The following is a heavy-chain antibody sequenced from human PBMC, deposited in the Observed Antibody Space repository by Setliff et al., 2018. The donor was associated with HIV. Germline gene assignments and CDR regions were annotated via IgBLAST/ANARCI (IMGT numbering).Heavy chain of an antibody. V-gene: IGHV3-74*01. D-gene: IGHD3-22*01. Sequence: GGSLRLSCSASGFTFSSYWMHWVRQAPGKGLVWVSRINGDGSSTTYADSVKGRFTISRDNAKNTLYLQMNSLRAEDTAVYYCAKGSGYYSTDAFDIWGQGTMVTVSS. CDR2: INGDGSST. CDR3: AKGSGYYSTDAFDI. CDR1: GFTFSSYW. J-gene: IGHJ3*02.